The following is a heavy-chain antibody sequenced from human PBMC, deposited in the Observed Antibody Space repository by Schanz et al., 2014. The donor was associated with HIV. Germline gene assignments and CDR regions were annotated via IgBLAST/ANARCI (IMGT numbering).Heavy chain of an antibody. CDR3: ARGTMVRGVIRGSYYYGMDV. CDR2: ISAYNGDT. J-gene: IGHJ6*02. V-gene: IGHV1-18*01. CDR1: GYTFSSYG. D-gene: IGHD3-10*01. Sequence: QVQLVQSGAEVKKPGASVKVSCKASGYTFSSYGISWVRQAPGQGLEWMGWISAYNGDTNYAQQFQGRVTMTRHISINTAYMELSSLRSEDTAVYYCARGTMVRGVIRGSYYYGMDVWGQGTTVTVSS.